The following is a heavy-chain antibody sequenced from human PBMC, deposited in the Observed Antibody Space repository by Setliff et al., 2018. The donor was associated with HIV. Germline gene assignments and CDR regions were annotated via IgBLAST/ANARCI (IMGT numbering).Heavy chain of an antibody. Sequence: GGSLRLSCAASGFTFTTYWMGWVRQAPGKGLEWVANIKQDGSERKYVDSVKGRFSISRDNAKNSMYLQMNSLRAEDTAIYYYVRDVKTYDIWGQGTMVTVSS. J-gene: IGHJ3*02. V-gene: IGHV3-7*05. CDR2: IKQDGSER. CDR1: GFTFTTYW. CDR3: VRDVKTYDI.